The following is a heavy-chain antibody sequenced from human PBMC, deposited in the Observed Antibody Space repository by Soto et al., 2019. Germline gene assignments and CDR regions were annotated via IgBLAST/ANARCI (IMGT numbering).Heavy chain of an antibody. Sequence: QVQLVESGGGVVQPGRSLRLSCAASGFTFSIYAMHWVRQTPGTRLECVAIMSYDGSNKYYADSVKGRFTISRDNSKNTLYLQMNSLRAEDTAVYYCARDQTGITTAGGGRIDYWGQGTLVTISS. CDR3: ARDQTGITTAGGGRIDY. V-gene: IGHV3-30-3*01. CDR2: MSYDGSNK. J-gene: IGHJ4*02. D-gene: IGHD6-13*01. CDR1: GFTFSIYA.